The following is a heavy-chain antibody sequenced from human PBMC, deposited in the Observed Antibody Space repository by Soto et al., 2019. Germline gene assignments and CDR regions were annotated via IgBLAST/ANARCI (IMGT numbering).Heavy chain of an antibody. CDR3: ATSDSRLPYYYYGMDV. J-gene: IGHJ6*02. V-gene: IGHV5-51*01. Sequence: GESLKISCKGSGYSLTSYWIGWVRQMPGKGLEWMGIIYPGDSDTRYSPSFQGQVTISADKSISTAYLQWSSLKASDTAMYYCATSDSRLPYYYYGMDVWGQGTTVTVSS. D-gene: IGHD2-15*01. CDR2: IYPGDSDT. CDR1: GYSLTSYW.